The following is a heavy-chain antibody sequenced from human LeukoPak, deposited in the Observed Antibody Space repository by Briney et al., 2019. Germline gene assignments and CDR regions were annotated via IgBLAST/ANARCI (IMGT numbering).Heavy chain of an antibody. Sequence: PSETLSLPCTVSGGAISSSSYYWGWIRQPPGKGLEWIGSIYYSGSTYYNPSLKSRVTISVDPSKNQFSLKLSSVTAADTAVYYCARWRTDAYYYYGMDVWGQGTTVTVSS. D-gene: IGHD5-12*01. V-gene: IGHV4-39*07. CDR3: ARWRTDAYYYYGMDV. CDR1: GGAISSSSYY. J-gene: IGHJ6*02. CDR2: IYYSGST.